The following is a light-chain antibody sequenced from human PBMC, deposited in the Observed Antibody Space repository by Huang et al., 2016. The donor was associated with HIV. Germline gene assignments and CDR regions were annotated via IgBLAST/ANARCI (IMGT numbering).Light chain of an antibody. CDR1: QTITTY. J-gene: IGKJ5*01. CDR3: QQTCETLPT. V-gene: IGKV1-39*01. CDR2: GAS. Sequence: DIQMTQSPSSLSASVGDRVTITCRASQTITTYLNWYQQKPGEAPKLLIYGASTLQSGVPSRFSGSGSGTDFTLTISSLQPEDFATYSCQQTCETLPTFGQGTRLETK.